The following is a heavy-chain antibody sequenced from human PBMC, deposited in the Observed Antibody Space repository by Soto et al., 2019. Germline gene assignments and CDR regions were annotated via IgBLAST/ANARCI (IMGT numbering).Heavy chain of an antibody. Sequence: ESGGGLVKPGGSLRLSCAASGFTFSSYSMNWVRQAPGKGLEWVSSISSSSSYIYYADSVKGRFTISGDNAKNSLYLQMNSLRAEDTAVYYCASSMGYCSGGSCYPPRNYWGQGTLVTVSS. V-gene: IGHV3-21*01. J-gene: IGHJ4*02. D-gene: IGHD2-15*01. CDR2: ISSSSSYI. CDR1: GFTFSSYS. CDR3: ASSMGYCSGGSCYPPRNY.